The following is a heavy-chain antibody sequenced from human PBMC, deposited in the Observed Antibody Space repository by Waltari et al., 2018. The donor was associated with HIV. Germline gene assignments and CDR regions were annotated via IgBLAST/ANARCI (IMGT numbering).Heavy chain of an antibody. CDR2: IYRTGTT. CDR1: ASSINGSYF. Sequence: QVRLQESGPGLVKPSEPLSLPCSVSASSINGSYFWGWFRQAPGKGLEWIGSIYRTGTTYYNPSLKSRVSISLNMYRNQFSLKLTSVTAADTAVYYGARDQDYYDSSGYTCYAFDPWGQGTMVIVSS. V-gene: IGHV4-38-2*02. CDR3: ARDQDYYDSSGYTCYAFDP. J-gene: IGHJ3*01. D-gene: IGHD3-22*01.